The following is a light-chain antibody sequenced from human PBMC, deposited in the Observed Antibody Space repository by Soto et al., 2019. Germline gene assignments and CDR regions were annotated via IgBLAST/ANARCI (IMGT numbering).Light chain of an antibody. J-gene: IGKJ4*01. CDR2: GAS. Sequence: EIVMTQSPATLSVSPGERATLSCRASQSVSSNLAWYQQKPGQAPRLLIYGASTRATGTPARLSASGSGTEFTLTISSLQSEDFAVYYCQQYDNWPQSFGGGTKVEIK. CDR1: QSVSSN. CDR3: QQYDNWPQS. V-gene: IGKV3-15*01.